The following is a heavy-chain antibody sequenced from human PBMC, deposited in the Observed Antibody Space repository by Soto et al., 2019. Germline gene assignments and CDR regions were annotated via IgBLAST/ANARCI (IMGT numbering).Heavy chain of an antibody. D-gene: IGHD1-20*01. J-gene: IGHJ3*02. CDR2: IYPGDSDT. Sequence: LGESLKISCKGSGYSSTSYWIGWVRQMPGKGLEWMGIIYPGDSDTRYSPSFQGQVTISADKSISTAYLQWSSLEASDTAMYYCARCITGTTVAFDIWGQGTMVTVSS. CDR3: ARCITGTTVAFDI. V-gene: IGHV5-51*01. CDR1: GYSSTSYW.